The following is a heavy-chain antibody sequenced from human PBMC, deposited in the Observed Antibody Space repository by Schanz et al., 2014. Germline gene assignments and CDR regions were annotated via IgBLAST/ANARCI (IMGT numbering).Heavy chain of an antibody. V-gene: IGHV4-39*01. CDR3: ARLWGGWRIPDY. CDR1: GDSISSTSYY. Sequence: QLQMQESGPGLVKPSETLSLTCSVSGDSISSTSYYWGWIRQPPGKGLEWIGSIYYSGSTYYNAPLSGRVPISVATSKNQFPLNLNSVTAADSAVYYCARLWGGWRIPDYWGQGTLVTVSS. D-gene: IGHD6-19*01. J-gene: IGHJ4*02. CDR2: IYYSGST.